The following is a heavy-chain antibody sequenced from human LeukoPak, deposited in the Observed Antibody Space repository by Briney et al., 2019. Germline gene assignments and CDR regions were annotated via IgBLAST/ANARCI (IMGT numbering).Heavy chain of an antibody. Sequence: SETLSLTCTVSGGSISKGPHYWGWIRQPPGKGLEWIGTIYYSGRSYDNPSLKSRVTMSIDTSKNLFSLKLRPVTAADTAVYYCARGYSYIDYWGQGTLVTVSS. J-gene: IGHJ4*02. V-gene: IGHV4-39*07. CDR1: GGSISKGPHY. D-gene: IGHD5-18*01. CDR3: ARGYSYIDY. CDR2: IYYSGRS.